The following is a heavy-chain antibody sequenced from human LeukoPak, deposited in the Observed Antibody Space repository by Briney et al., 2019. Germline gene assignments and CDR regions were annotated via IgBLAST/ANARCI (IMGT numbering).Heavy chain of an antibody. V-gene: IGHV4-39*01. CDR1: GASITTDFYY. CDR2: IYHSGST. Sequence: SETLPLTCPVSGASITTDFYYWGWIRQPPGKGLEWVGSIYHSGSTYYNPSLQGRATISVETSKNLFSLRLNSVTAADTAVYYCARLAPGDSYFYGMDVWGRGTTVTVSS. CDR3: ARLAPGDSYFYGMDV. D-gene: IGHD1-26*01. J-gene: IGHJ6*02.